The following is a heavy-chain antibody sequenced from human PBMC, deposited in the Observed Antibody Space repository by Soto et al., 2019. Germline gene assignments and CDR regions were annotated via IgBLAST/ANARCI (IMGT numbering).Heavy chain of an antibody. CDR1: GFTFRTFC. CDR3: AKEGTPYTSSHLDN. V-gene: IGHV3-30*18. D-gene: IGHD6-19*01. J-gene: IGHJ4*02. CDR2: VSHDGIMQ. Sequence: WLSLRLSCVASGFTFRTFCMQWVRQVPGKVLEWVPVVSHDGIMQHYADSVKGRFSISRDNFKNTVYLQMYRLRPDDTAVYYCAKEGTPYTSSHLDNWGQGTLVTVSS.